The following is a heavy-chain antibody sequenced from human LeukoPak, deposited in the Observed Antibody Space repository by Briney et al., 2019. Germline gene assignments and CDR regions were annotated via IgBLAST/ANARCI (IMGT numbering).Heavy chain of an antibody. CDR1: GYTFTDYY. V-gene: IGHV1-2*02. D-gene: IGHD2-15*01. CDR3: ARDFGFEDIVVVVAACYYFDY. CDR2: INPNSGGT. Sequence: ASVKVSCKTYGYTFTDYYMHWVRQAPGQGLEWMGWINPNSGGTNYAQKFQGRVTMTRDTSISTAYMELSRLRSDDTAVYYCARDFGFEDIVVVVAACYYFDYWGQGTLVTVSS. J-gene: IGHJ4*02.